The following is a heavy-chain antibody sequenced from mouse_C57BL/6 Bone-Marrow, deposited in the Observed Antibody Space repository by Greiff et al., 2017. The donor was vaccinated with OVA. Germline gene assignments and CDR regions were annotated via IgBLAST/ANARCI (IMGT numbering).Heavy chain of an antibody. V-gene: IGHV12-3*01. CDR1: GFPITSGYY. J-gene: IGHJ2*01. CDR3: AGEYYYGSSYFDY. Sequence: VQGVESGPGLVKPSQSLFLTCSITGFPITSGYYWIWIRQSPGKPLEWMGYITHSGETFYNPSLQSPISITRETSKNQFFLQLNSVTTEDTAMYYCAGEYYYGSSYFDYWGQGTTLTVSS. CDR2: ITHSGET. D-gene: IGHD1-1*01.